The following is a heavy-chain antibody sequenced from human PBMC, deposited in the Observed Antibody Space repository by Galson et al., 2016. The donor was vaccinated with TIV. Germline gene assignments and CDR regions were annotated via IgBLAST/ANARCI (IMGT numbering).Heavy chain of an antibody. CDR3: TTPPYCGGDCWHYYFHAVYV. CDR2: IKSNSDGGTT. J-gene: IGHJ6*02. D-gene: IGHD2-21*02. V-gene: IGHV3-15*01. CDR1: GFTFSNAW. Sequence: SLRLSCAASGFTFSNAWMSWVRQAPGKGLEWVGRIKSNSDGGTTDYAAPVKGRFTISRDDSRSTLSLQMNGLKTEDTAVYYCTTPPYCGGDCWHYYFHAVYVWGQGTTVTVS.